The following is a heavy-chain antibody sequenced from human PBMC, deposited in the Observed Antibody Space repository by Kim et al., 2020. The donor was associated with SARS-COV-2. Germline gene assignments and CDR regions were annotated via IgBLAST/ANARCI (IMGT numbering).Heavy chain of an antibody. J-gene: IGHJ4*02. V-gene: IGHV1-46*01. Sequence: ASVKVSCKASGYTFTSYYMHWVRQAPGQGLEWMGIINPSGGSTSYAQKFQGRVTMTRDTSTSTVYMELSSLRSEDTAVYYCARDPTRRRGGGHFDYWGQGTLVTVSS. CDR3: ARDPTRRRGGGHFDY. D-gene: IGHD2-15*01. CDR2: INPSGGST. CDR1: GYTFTSYY.